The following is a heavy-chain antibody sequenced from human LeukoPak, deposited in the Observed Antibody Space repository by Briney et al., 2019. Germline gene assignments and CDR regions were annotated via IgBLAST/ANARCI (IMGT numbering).Heavy chain of an antibody. CDR2: IGTAGDT. D-gene: IGHD1-26*01. V-gene: IGHV3-13*01. CDR1: GFTFSSYD. J-gene: IGHJ6*02. Sequence: GGSLRLSCAASGFTFSSYDMHWVRQAKGKGLEWVSAIGTAGDTYYPGSVKGRFTISRENAKNSLYLQMNSLRAGDTAVYYCARSGGYNYYGMDVWGQGTTVTVSS. CDR3: ARSGGYNYYGMDV.